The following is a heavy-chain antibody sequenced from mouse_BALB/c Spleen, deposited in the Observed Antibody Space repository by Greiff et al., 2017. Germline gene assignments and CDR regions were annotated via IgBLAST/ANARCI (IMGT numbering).Heavy chain of an antibody. D-gene: IGHD1-1*01. CDR2: ISSGGSYT. CDR1: GFTFSSYA. V-gene: IGHV5-9-4*01. CDR3: ARDSVITTVVGAMDY. Sequence: EVKLMESGGGLVKPGGSLKLSCAASGFTFSSYAMSWVRQSPEKRLEWVAEISSGGSYTYYPDTVTGRFSISRDNAKNTLYLEMSSLRSEDTAMYYCARDSVITTVVGAMDYWGQGTSVTVSS. J-gene: IGHJ4*01.